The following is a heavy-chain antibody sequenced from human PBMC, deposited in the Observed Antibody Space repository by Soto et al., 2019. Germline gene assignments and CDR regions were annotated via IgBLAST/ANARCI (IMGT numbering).Heavy chain of an antibody. CDR2: IYPGDSDT. V-gene: IGHV5-51*01. Sequence: GESLKISCKGSGYSFTSYWIGWVRQMPGKGLEWMGIIYPGDSDTRYSPSFQGQIAISADKSISTAYLQWSSLKASDTAIYYCARDSSGYYSPGNGMDVWGQGTTGTVSS. J-gene: IGHJ6*02. CDR3: ARDSSGYYSPGNGMDV. D-gene: IGHD3-22*01. CDR1: GYSFTSYW.